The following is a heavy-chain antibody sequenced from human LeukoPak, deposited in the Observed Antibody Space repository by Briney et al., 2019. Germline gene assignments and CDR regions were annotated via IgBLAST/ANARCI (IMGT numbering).Heavy chain of an antibody. V-gene: IGHV3-23*01. CDR1: GFIFSNYV. CDR3: AKDRSGSYSQGLDY. D-gene: IGHD1-26*01. CDR2: ISGRGVST. J-gene: IGHJ4*02. Sequence: GSLRLSCAGSGFIFSNYVMNWVRQAPGKGLEWVSSISGRGVSTNYADSVKGRFTISRDNSKNTLYLQMNSLRAEDTAVYYCAKDRSGSYSQGLDYWGQGTLVTVSS.